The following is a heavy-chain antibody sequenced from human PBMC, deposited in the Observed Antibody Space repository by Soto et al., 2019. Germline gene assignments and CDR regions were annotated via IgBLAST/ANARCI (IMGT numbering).Heavy chain of an antibody. Sequence: PSETLSLTCTVSGGSISSYYWSWIRQPPGKGLEWIGYIYYSGSTNYNPSLKSRVTISVDTSKNQFSLKLSSVTAADTAVYYCARVKGAGRRFDYWGQGTLVTVSS. D-gene: IGHD6-19*01. CDR2: IYYSGST. CDR3: ARVKGAGRRFDY. J-gene: IGHJ4*02. V-gene: IGHV4-59*01. CDR1: GGSISSYY.